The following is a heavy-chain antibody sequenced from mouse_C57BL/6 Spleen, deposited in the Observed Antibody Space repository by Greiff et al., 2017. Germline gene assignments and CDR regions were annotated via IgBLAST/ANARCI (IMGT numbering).Heavy chain of an antibody. CDR1: GYTFTDYY. D-gene: IGHD4-1*01. J-gene: IGHJ2*01. V-gene: IGHV1-19*01. CDR3: ARSHWDFDY. CDR2: INPYNGGT. Sequence: VQLQQSGPVLVKPGASVKMSCKASGYTFTDYYMNWVKQSHGKSLEWIGVINPYNGGTSYNQKFKGKATLTVDKSSSTAYMELNSLTAEDSAVYYCARSHWDFDYWGQGTTLTVSS.